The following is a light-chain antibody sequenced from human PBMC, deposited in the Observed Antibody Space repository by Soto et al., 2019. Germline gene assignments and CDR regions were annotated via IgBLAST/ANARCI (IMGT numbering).Light chain of an antibody. CDR3: ADWDDSLSVV. CDR1: SSNIGSNN. CDR2: RNN. V-gene: IGLV1-47*01. Sequence: QSVLTQPPSASGTPGQRVTISCSGSSSNIGSNNEYWYQQLPATAPKLLIYRNNQRPSGVPDRFSGSKSGTSASLAISGHRSEDEADYYCADWDDSLSVVFGGGTKLTVL. J-gene: IGLJ2*01.